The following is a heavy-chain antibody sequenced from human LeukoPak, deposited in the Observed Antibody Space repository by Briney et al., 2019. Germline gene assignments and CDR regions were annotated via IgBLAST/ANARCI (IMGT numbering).Heavy chain of an antibody. CDR1: GGSIRSYY. V-gene: IGHV4-59*08. Sequence: PSETLSLTCTVSGGSIRSYYWSWIRQPPGKGLEWIGYVSNSVNTRYNPSLKSRVHISVDTSKNHFSLKLNSVTAADTAVYYCATNYGDYDAFDIWGQGTMVTVST. J-gene: IGHJ3*02. CDR2: VSNSVNT. CDR3: ATNYGDYDAFDI. D-gene: IGHD4-17*01.